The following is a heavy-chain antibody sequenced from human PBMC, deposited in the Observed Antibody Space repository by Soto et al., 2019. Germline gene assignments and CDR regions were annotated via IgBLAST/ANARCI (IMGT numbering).Heavy chain of an antibody. Sequence: QVQLLQSGAEVKKPGASVKVSCKAAGYTLTTYGVSWVRQAPGQVLEWVGWISAYNDHTNYAQKFQGRVTMTTDTSTSTAYMELRSLRSDDTAVYYCARGTYFDYWGQGTLVTVSS. CDR1: GYTLTTYG. CDR2: ISAYNDHT. CDR3: ARGTYFDY. J-gene: IGHJ4*02. D-gene: IGHD1-1*01. V-gene: IGHV1-18*01.